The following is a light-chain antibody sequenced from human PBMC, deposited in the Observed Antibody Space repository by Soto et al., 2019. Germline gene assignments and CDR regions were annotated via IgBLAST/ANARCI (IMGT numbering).Light chain of an antibody. Sequence: SQSPSTLSVSPGERVALSCRASQTVRTNLAWYQQKPGQPPRLLIYGASTRATGIPASFSGSGSGTEFTLTIIILEPEDFAVYYCQQYDIWPPPLFGGGTKVDIK. CDR2: GAS. V-gene: IGKV3-15*01. J-gene: IGKJ4*01. CDR1: QTVRTN. CDR3: QQYDIWPPPL.